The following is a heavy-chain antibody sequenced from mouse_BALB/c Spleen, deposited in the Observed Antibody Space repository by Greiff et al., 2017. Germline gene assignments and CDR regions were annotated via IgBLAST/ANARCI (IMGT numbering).Heavy chain of an antibody. CDR3: ARNYYGSSPRFAY. J-gene: IGHJ3*01. CDR2: INSNGGST. CDR1: GFTFSSYG. D-gene: IGHD1-1*01. Sequence: EVMLVESGGGLVQPGGSLKLSCAASGFTFSSYGMSWVRQTPDKRLELVATINSNGGSTYYPDSVKGRFTISRDNAKNTLYLQMSSLKSEDTAMYYCARNYYGSSPRFAYWGQGTLVTVSA. V-gene: IGHV5-6-3*01.